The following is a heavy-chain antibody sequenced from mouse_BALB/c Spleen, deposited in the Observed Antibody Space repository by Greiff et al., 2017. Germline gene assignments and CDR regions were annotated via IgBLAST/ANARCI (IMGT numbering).Heavy chain of an antibody. J-gene: IGHJ4*01. V-gene: IGHV2-2*02. CDR2: IWSGGST. CDR3: ARDYGSSPYYAMDY. D-gene: IGHD1-1*01. CDR1: GFSLTSYG. Sequence: QVQLKQSGPGLVQPSQSLSITCTVSGFSLTSYGVHWVRQSPGKGLEWLGVIWSGGSTDYNAAFISRLSISKDNSKSQVFFKMNSLQANDTAIYYCARDYGSSPYYAMDYWGQGTSVTVSS.